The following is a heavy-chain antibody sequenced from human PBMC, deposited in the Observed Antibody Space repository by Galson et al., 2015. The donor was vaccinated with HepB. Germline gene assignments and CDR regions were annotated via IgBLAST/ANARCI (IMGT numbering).Heavy chain of an antibody. Sequence: SLRLSCAASGFTFSNAWMSWVRQAPGKGLEWVGRIKSKTDGGTTDYAAPVKGRFTISRDDSKNTLYLRMNSLRAEDTAVYYCAKDHQAQRYWLPNYYYYGMDVWGQGTTVTVSS. J-gene: IGHJ6*02. CDR3: AKDHQAQRYWLPNYYYYGMDV. V-gene: IGHV3-15*01. D-gene: IGHD5-12*01. CDR2: IKSKTDGGTT. CDR1: GFTFSNAW.